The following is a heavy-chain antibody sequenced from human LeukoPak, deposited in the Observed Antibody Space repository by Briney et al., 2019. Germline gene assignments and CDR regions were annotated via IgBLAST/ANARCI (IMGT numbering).Heavy chain of an antibody. CDR2: IYHSGTT. V-gene: IGHV4-28*01. D-gene: IGHD3-16*01. CDR3: ARHYGP. J-gene: IGHJ5*02. CDR1: GYSISSSSW. Sequence: SETLSLTCAVSGYSISSSSWWGWIRQPPGKGLEWIAYIYHSGTTYYNPSLKSRVTISVDTSKNQFSLKLTSVTAADTAVYYCARHYGPWGQGTLVTVSS.